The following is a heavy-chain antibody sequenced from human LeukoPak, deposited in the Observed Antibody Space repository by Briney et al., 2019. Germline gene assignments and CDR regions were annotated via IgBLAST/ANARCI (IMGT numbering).Heavy chain of an antibody. V-gene: IGHV3-7*03. J-gene: IGHJ6*02. CDR1: GLSFSNCW. D-gene: IGHD2-2*01. CDR2: INQDGSDK. Sequence: GGSLRLSCAASGLSFSNCWMSWVRQTPGKGLEWVANINQDGSDKYYVDSVKGRFTISRDNAKNSLYLQMNSLRAEDTALYHCARAHNTRGMDVWGQGTTVTVSS. CDR3: ARAHNTRGMDV.